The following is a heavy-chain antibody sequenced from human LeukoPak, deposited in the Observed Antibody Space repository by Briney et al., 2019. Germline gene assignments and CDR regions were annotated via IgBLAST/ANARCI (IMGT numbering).Heavy chain of an antibody. D-gene: IGHD4-17*01. CDR2: MNPKSGST. Sequence: WASVKVSCKASGYTFSNYDINWVRQATGQGLEWMGWMNPKSGSTGYAQKFQGRVTMTRDTSISTAYMELGSLTSEDTAKYYCARGPRDYDESIRYNWFDPRGQGTPVTVSS. J-gene: IGHJ5*02. CDR3: ARGPRDYDESIRYNWFDP. V-gene: IGHV1-8*01. CDR1: GYTFSNYD.